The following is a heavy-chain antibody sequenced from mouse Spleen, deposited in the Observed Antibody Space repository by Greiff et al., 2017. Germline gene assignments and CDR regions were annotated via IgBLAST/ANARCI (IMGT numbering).Heavy chain of an antibody. J-gene: IGHJ4*01. CDR3: ARSYYSYDERGYAMDY. CDR1: GFNIKDYY. D-gene: IGHD2-12*01. V-gene: IGHV14-2*01. Sequence: DVHLVESGAELVKPGASVKLSCTASGFNIKDYYMHWVKQRTEQGLEWIGRIDPEDGETKYAPKFQGKATITADTSSNTAYLQLSSLTSEDTAVYYCARSYYSYDERGYAMDYWGQGTSVTVSS. CDR2: IDPEDGET.